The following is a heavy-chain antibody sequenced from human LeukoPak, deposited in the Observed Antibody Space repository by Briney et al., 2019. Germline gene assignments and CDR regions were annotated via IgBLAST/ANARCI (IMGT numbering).Heavy chain of an antibody. Sequence: GGSLRLSCAASGFTFSSYWMSWVRQAPGKGLEWVANIKQDGSEKYYVDSVKGRFTISRDNAKNSLYLQMNSLRAEDTAVYYCARVREEWEQLVPFDYWGQGTLVTVSS. CDR1: GFTFSSYW. D-gene: IGHD6-6*01. CDR2: IKQDGSEK. CDR3: ARVREEWEQLVPFDY. V-gene: IGHV3-7*01. J-gene: IGHJ4*02.